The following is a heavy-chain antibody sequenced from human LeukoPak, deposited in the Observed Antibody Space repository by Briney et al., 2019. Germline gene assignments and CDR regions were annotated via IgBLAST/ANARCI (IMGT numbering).Heavy chain of an antibody. CDR2: IYYSGNT. V-gene: IGHV4-59*01. D-gene: IGHD3-3*01. CDR1: GGSISSYY. Sequence: SETLTLTCTVSGGSISSYYWSWIRQPPGKGLEWIGYIYYSGNTNYNPSLKSRVTISVDTSKNQFSLKLSSVTAADTAVYYCARVFFAGQYYFDYWGQGTLVTVSS. CDR3: ARVFFAGQYYFDY. J-gene: IGHJ4*02.